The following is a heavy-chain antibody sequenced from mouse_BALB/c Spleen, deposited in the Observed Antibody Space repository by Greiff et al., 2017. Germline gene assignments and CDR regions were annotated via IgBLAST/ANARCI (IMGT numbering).Heavy chain of an antibody. CDR2: INPYNDGT. CDR1: GYTFTSYV. CDR3: SRSSGYYEGDFAY. J-gene: IGHJ3*01. V-gene: IGHV1-14*01. Sequence: EVQLQQSGPELVKPGASVKMSCKASGYTFTSYVMHWVKQKPGQGLEWIGYINPYNDGTKYNEKFKGKATLTSDKSSSTAYMELSSMISEDSAVYYCSRSSGYYEGDFAYWGQGTLVTVSA. D-gene: IGHD2-3*01.